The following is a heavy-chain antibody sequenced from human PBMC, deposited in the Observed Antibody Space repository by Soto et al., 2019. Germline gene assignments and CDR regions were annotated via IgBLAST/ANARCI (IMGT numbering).Heavy chain of an antibody. V-gene: IGHV1-69*02. CDR1: GFTFSRYT. CDR2: TIXILGIX. D-gene: IGHD4-17*01. J-gene: IGHJ6*03. CDR3: RMTTVTIYYYMDV. Sequence: SVKVSCKASGFTFSRYTISWVRQAPGQELQWMGRTIXILGIXNYAKKFQGRXXITADKSXXKAYMELSSLRSEETAVYYCRMTTVTIYYYMDVWGKGTTVTVSS.